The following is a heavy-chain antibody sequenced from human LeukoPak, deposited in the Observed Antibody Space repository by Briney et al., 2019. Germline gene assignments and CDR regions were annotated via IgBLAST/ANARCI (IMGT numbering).Heavy chain of an antibody. CDR2: IYYSGST. V-gene: IGHV4-59*01. D-gene: IGHD3-10*01. J-gene: IGHJ3*02. CDR3: ASFNYYGSGSRDAFDI. Sequence: SEALSLTCTVSGGSISSYYWSWIRQPPGKGLEWIGYIYYSGSTNYNPSLKSRVTISVDTSKNQFSLKLSSVTAADTAVYYCASFNYYGSGSRDAFDIWGQGTMVTVSS. CDR1: GGSISSYY.